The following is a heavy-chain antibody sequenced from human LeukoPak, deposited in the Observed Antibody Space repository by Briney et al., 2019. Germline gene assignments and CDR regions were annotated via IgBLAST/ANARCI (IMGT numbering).Heavy chain of an antibody. CDR1: GFTFSSYA. CDR3: ARGSPRRFGELFSWFDP. V-gene: IGHV3-30*04. CDR2: ISDDGSNK. D-gene: IGHD3-10*01. J-gene: IGHJ5*02. Sequence: GGSLRLSCAASGFTFSSYAMHWVRQAPGKGLEWVAVISDDGSNKYYADSVKGRFTISRDNSKNTLYLQMNSLRAEDTAVYYCARGSPRRFGELFSWFDPWGQGTLVTVSS.